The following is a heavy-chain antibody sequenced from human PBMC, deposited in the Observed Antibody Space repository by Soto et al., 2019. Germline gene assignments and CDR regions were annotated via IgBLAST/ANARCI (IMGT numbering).Heavy chain of an antibody. CDR3: ARDDGSSWSVDY. CDR2: ISGSGGRT. V-gene: IGHV3-23*01. Sequence: HPGGSLRLSCAASGFTFSTYAMSWVRQAPGQGLEWVARISGSGGRTNYADSVKGRFTISRDISKNTLYLQMNSLRAEDTAVYYCARDDGSSWSVDYWGQGTLVTVSS. CDR1: GFTFSTYA. J-gene: IGHJ4*02. D-gene: IGHD6-13*01.